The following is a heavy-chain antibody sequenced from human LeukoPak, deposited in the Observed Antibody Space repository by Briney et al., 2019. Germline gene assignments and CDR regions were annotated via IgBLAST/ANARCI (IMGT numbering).Heavy chain of an antibody. J-gene: IGHJ5*02. CDR1: GFTFSNAW. CDR3: TSHCDSSGYYKNWFDP. CDR2: IKSKTDGGTS. D-gene: IGHD3-22*01. V-gene: IGHV3-15*01. Sequence: GGSLRLSCAASGFTFSNAWMSWVRQAPGKGLEWVGRIKSKTDGGTSDYAAPVKGRFTISRDDSINTLYLQMDSLETEDTAVYHCTSHCDSSGYYKNWFDPWGRGTLVTVSS.